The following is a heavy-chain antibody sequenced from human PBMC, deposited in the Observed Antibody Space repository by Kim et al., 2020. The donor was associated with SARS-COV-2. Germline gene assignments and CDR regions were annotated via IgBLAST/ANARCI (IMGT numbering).Heavy chain of an antibody. Sequence: SETLSLTCTVSGGAVNGGNYYWNWIRQSPGKGLEWMGYIYYSGATHFNPSLRGRITISLDTSKNEIYLNLKSVTAADTAVYFCARGGETYPTLFKYWGHGTLVTVSS. CDR1: GGAVNGGNYY. V-gene: IGHV4-30-4*01. CDR3: ARGGETYPTLFKY. D-gene: IGHD3-10*01. CDR2: IYYSGAT. J-gene: IGHJ4*03.